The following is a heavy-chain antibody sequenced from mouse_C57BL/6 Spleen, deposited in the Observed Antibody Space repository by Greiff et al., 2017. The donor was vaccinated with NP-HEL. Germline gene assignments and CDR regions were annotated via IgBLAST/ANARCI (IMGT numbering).Heavy chain of an antibody. CDR1: GYTFTSYG. D-gene: IGHD2-3*01. V-gene: IGHV1-81*01. J-gene: IGHJ2*01. CDR2: IYPRSGNT. CDR3: ARWLLRRDFDY. Sequence: VQRVESGAELARPGASVKLSCKASGYTFTSYGISWVKQRTGQGLEWIGEIYPRSGNTYYNEKFKGKATLTADKSSSTAYMELRSLTSEDSAVYFCARWLLRRDFDYWGQGTTLTVSS.